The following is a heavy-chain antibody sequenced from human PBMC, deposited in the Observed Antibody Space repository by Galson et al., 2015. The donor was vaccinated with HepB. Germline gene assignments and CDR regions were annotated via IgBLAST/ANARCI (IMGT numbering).Heavy chain of an antibody. D-gene: IGHD3-3*01. V-gene: IGHV3-66*01. CDR3: AGGWSGYPLDS. Sequence: SLRLSCAASGFTVSSKYMSWVRQAPGKGLEWVSVIYTGGSTYYADSVKGRFTISRDNSKNTLYLQMNNLRAEDTAVYYCAGGWSGYPLDSWGQGTLVTVSS. J-gene: IGHJ4*02. CDR2: IYTGGST. CDR1: GFTVSSKY.